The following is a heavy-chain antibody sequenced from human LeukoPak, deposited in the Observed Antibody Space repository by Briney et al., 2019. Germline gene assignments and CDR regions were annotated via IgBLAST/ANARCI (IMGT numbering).Heavy chain of an antibody. CDR2: IKQDGTEK. CDR1: GFTFTTYW. D-gene: IGHD3-22*01. J-gene: IGHJ4*02. CDR3: ARADSSGPNYFDY. Sequence: GGSLRLSCAASGFTFTTYWMSWVRQAPGKGLEWVANIKQDGTEKYYVDSVKGRFTISRDNAKNSLYLQMNSLRAEDTAVYYCARADSSGPNYFDYWGQGTLVTVSS. V-gene: IGHV3-7*01.